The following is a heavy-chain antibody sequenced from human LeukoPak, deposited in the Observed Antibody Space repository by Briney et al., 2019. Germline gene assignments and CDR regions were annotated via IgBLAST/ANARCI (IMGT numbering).Heavy chain of an antibody. D-gene: IGHD3-10*01. CDR2: IYYSGSI. V-gene: IGHV4-59*12. J-gene: IGHJ5*02. CDR1: GGSISSYY. Sequence: SETLSLTCTVSGGSISSYYWSWIRQPPGKGLEWIGYIYYSGSINYNPSLKSRVTISVDTSKNQFSLKLSSVTAADTAVYYCARVWSRYYYGSGSYSRNNWFDPWGQGTLVTVSS. CDR3: ARVWSRYYYGSGSYSRNNWFDP.